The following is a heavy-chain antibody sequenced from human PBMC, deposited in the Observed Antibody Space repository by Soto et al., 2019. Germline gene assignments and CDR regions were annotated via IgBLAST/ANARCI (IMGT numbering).Heavy chain of an antibody. V-gene: IGHV3-33*01. J-gene: IGHJ4*02. CDR2: IWYDGSNK. D-gene: IGHD5-12*01. CDR3: ARTSEVATISDY. Sequence: PGGSLRLSCAASGFTFSSYGMHWVRQAPGKGLEWVAVIWYDGSNKYYADSVKGRFTISRDNSKNTLYLQMNSLRAEDTAVYYCARTSEVATISDYWGQGTLVTVSS. CDR1: GFTFSSYG.